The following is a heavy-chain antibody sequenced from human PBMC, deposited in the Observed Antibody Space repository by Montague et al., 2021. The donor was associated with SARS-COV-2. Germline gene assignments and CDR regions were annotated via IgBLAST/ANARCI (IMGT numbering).Heavy chain of an antibody. J-gene: IGHJ4*02. Sequence: SETLSLTCTVSGGSVNSTNWWSWVRQPPGKGLEWIAEVYRTGGTXFNPSFRSRVTLSIDRSKNLFSLNLNSVTVADTAVYYCARTGAYDHFDYWGPGTLVIVS. V-gene: IGHV4-4*02. D-gene: IGHD5-12*01. CDR1: GGSVNSTNW. CDR2: VYRTGGT. CDR3: ARTGAYDHFDY.